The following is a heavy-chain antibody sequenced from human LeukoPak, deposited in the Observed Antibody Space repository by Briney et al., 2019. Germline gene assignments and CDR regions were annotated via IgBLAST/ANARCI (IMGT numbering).Heavy chain of an antibody. V-gene: IGHV1-8*01. Sequence: ASVKVSCKASGYTFTSYDFNWVRQATGQRPEWMGWMSPNSGDTGYAQKFQDRVTMTRNTSISTAYMELSSLGSDDTAVYYCARGPPNWGYDYWGPGTLVTVSS. CDR1: GYTFTSYD. D-gene: IGHD7-27*01. J-gene: IGHJ4*02. CDR3: ARGPPNWGYDY. CDR2: MSPNSGDT.